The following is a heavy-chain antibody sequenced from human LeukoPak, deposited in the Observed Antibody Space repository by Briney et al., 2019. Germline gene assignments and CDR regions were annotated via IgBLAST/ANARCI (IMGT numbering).Heavy chain of an antibody. Sequence: GGSLRLSCAVSGFTFSITWMHWVRQPPGKGLVWVSRINSDGSTTSYADSVKGRFTISRDNAKNTLYLQMNSLRAEDTAVYYCARDDYGGRGEFDYWGQGTLVTVSS. V-gene: IGHV3-74*01. CDR1: GFTFSITW. CDR2: INSDGSTT. J-gene: IGHJ4*02. CDR3: ARDDYGGRGEFDY. D-gene: IGHD4-23*01.